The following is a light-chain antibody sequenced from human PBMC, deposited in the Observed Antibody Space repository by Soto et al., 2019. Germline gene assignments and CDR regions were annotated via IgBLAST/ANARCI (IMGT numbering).Light chain of an antibody. V-gene: IGKV1-39*01. J-gene: IGKJ1*01. CDR2: AAS. Sequence: DIQMTQSPSSLSASVGDRVTITCRASQSISGYLNWYQQKPGKAPKLLIYAASSLQSGVPSRFSGSGSGTDFTLTISSLQPEDFATYYCQQSYSTWWTFGQGTKVEIK. CDR1: QSISGY. CDR3: QQSYSTWWT.